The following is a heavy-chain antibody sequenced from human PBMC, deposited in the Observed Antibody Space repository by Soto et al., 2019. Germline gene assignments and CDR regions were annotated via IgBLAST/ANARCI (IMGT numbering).Heavy chain of an antibody. CDR1: GGTFSSYA. CDR2: ISGDNGYT. J-gene: IGHJ4*02. CDR3: ARGNKGSGTYYKRGFPGNFDY. V-gene: IGHV1-18*01. Sequence: GASVKVCCKASGGTFSSYAISWVRQAPGQGLEWMGWISGDNGYTKYAQKLQGRVTMTTDTPTSTAYMELRSLRSDDTAVYYCARGNKGSGTYYKRGFPGNFDYWGQGTLVTVSS. D-gene: IGHD3-10*01.